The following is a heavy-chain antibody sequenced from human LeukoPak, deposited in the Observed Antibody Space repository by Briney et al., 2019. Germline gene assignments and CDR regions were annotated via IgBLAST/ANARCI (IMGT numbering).Heavy chain of an antibody. Sequence: PSETLSLTCTVSGGFISSSSYSWGWIRQPPGKGLEWIGSIYYSGSTYYNPSLKSRVTISVDTSKNQFSLKLSSVTAADTAVYYCARQTMIVVPKGYFDLWGRGTLVTVSS. CDR3: ARQTMIVVPKGYFDL. V-gene: IGHV4-39*01. CDR1: GGFISSSSYS. D-gene: IGHD3-22*01. J-gene: IGHJ2*01. CDR2: IYYSGST.